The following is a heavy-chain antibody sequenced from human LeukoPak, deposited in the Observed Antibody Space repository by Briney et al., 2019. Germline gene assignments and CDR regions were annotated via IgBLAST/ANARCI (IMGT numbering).Heavy chain of an antibody. CDR3: AREKWEYYFDY. CDR1: GFTVSSNY. D-gene: IGHD1-26*01. V-gene: IGHV3-66*01. J-gene: IGHJ4*02. CDR2: IYSGGST. Sequence: PGGSLRLSCAASGFTVSSNYMSWVRQAPGKGLEWVSVIYSGGSTYYADSVKGRFTISRDNSKNTLYLQMNSLRAEDTAVYYCAREKWEYYFDYWGQGTLVTVSS.